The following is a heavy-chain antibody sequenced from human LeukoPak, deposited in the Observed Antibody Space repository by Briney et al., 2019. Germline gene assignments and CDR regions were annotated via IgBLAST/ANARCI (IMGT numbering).Heavy chain of an antibody. D-gene: IGHD4-11*01. V-gene: IGHV4-39*07. CDR1: GASIISANYY. CDR3: AREGGATVTSDAFDI. J-gene: IGHJ3*02. Sequence: SETLSLTCTVSGASIISANYYWNWIRQPPGKGLEWIGNIYYSGSTHSNPSLKSRVTVSVDTSKNQFSLRLSSVTAADTAVYYCAREGGATVTSDAFDIWGQGTMVTVSS. CDR2: IYYSGST.